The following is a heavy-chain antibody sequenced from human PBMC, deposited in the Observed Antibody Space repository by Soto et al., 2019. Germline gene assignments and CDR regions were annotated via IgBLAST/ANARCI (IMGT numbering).Heavy chain of an antibody. J-gene: IGHJ4*02. CDR3: ARHRGEAARPNY. CDR1: GGSISSSSYY. CDR2: IYYSGST. Sequence: QLQLQESGPGLVKPSETLSLTCTVSGGSISSSSYYWGWIRQPPGKGLEWIGSIYYSGSTYYNPSLKSRVTISVDTSKNQFSLKLSSVTAADTAVYYCARHRGEAARPNYWGQGTLVTVSS. V-gene: IGHV4-39*01. D-gene: IGHD6-6*01.